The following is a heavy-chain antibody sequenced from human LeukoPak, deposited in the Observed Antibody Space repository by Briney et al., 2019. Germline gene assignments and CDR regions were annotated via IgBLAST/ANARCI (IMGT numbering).Heavy chain of an antibody. CDR3: AKPPHYDSSGYYPS. D-gene: IGHD3-22*01. J-gene: IGHJ4*02. CDR1: GFTFSSYA. V-gene: IGHV3-23*01. CDR2: ISGSGGST. Sequence: PGGSLRLSCAASGFTFSSYAMSWVRQAPRKGLEWVSAISGSGGSTYYADSVKGRFTISRDNSKNTLYLQMNSLRAEDTAVYYCAKPPHYDSSGYYPSWGQGTLVTVSS.